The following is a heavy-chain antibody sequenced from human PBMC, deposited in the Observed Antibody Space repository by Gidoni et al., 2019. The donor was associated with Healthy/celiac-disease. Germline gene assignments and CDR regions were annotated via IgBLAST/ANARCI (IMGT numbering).Heavy chain of an antibody. CDR3: AKDIGAARITMIEGAFDI. Sequence: EVQLVESGGGLVQPGRSLRLSCAASGFTFDDYAMHWVRQAPGKGLEWVSGISWNSGSIGYADSVKGRFTISRDNAKNSLYLQMNSLRAEDTALYYCAKDIGAARITMIEGAFDIWGQGTMVTVSS. CDR2: ISWNSGSI. V-gene: IGHV3-9*01. D-gene: IGHD3-22*01. CDR1: GFTFDDYA. J-gene: IGHJ3*02.